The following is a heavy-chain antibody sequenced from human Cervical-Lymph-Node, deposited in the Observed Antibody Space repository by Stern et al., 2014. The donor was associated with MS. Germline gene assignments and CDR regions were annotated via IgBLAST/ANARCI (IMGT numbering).Heavy chain of an antibody. CDR2: IIPKVGTA. V-gene: IGHV1-69*01. CDR1: GCTFSSYA. D-gene: IGHD6-19*01. Sequence: QVQLVESGAEVKKPGASVKVSCKASGCTFSSYAINWVRQAPGQGLEWMGGIIPKVGTADYLQSFKGRVTITADESMRTRHLEMSSLTSEDAAVYYCARDAGGAGTNWFDPWGQGTLVTVSS. CDR3: ARDAGGAGTNWFDP. J-gene: IGHJ5*02.